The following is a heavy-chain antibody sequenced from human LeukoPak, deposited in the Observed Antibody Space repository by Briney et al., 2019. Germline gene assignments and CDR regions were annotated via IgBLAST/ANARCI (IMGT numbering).Heavy chain of an antibody. V-gene: IGHV3-23*01. D-gene: IGHD3-22*01. CDR2: DNGSTR. CDR3: AKAQERGYYDSSGYPFDY. J-gene: IGHJ4*02. Sequence: DNGSTRFYAASVKGRFTSSRDNPKNTLYLQMNGLRVEDTAVYYCAKAQERGYYDSSGYPFDYWGQGTLVTVSS.